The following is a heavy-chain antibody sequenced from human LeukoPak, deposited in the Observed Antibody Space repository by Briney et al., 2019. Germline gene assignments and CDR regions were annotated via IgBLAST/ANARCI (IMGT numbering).Heavy chain of an antibody. CDR2: IYYSGST. D-gene: IGHD2-21*02. J-gene: IGHJ4*02. V-gene: IGHV4-39*01. CDR3: ASSPCGGDCYPDY. CDR1: GGSISSSSYY. Sequence: NPSETLSLTCTVSGGSISSSSYYWGWIRQPPGKGLEWIGSIYYSGSTYYNPSLKSRVTISVDTSKNQFSLKLSSVTAADTAVYYCASSPCGGDCYPDYWGQGTLVTVSS.